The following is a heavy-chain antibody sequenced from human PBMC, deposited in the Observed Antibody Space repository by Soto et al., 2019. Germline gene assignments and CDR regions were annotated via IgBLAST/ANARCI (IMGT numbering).Heavy chain of an antibody. J-gene: IGHJ4*02. Sequence: GGSLRLSCAAPGFSFRSYYMNWVRQAPGRGLEWVSSISPSSSFLSYADSVKGRFTISRDNVKNSVNLQMNSLRAEDTAVYYCARVGTDYGSGSPYYSDYWGQGTLVTVSS. CDR1: GFSFRSYY. D-gene: IGHD3-10*01. CDR2: ISPSSSFL. V-gene: IGHV3-21*06. CDR3: ARVGTDYGSGSPYYSDY.